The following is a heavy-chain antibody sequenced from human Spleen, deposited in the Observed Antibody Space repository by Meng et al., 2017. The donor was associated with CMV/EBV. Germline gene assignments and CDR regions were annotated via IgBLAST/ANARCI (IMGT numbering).Heavy chain of an antibody. J-gene: IGHJ4*02. CDR2: IRYDGSSK. CDR3: AKDTTDSSSWCFDY. D-gene: IGHD6-13*01. CDR1: GFTFTPYT. Sequence: GESLKISCAASGFTFTPYTMYWVRQAPGKGLEWVAFIRYDGSSKYYVDSVKGRFTISRDNSKNTLYLQMNSLRAEDTAVYYCAKDTTDSSSWCFDYWGQGTLVTVSS. V-gene: IGHV3-30*02.